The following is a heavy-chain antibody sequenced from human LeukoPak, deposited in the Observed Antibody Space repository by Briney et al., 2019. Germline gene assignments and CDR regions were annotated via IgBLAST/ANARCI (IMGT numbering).Heavy chain of an antibody. CDR2: IRYDGSSE. Sequence: GGSLRLSCTASGFTFSRFGMHWVRQAPGKGLEWVAFIRYDGSSEYYVDSVKGRFTISRDDSKNTLHLQMNSLRAEDTAMYYCAKDQELELPFDYWGQGTLVTVSS. CDR1: GFTFSRFG. V-gene: IGHV3-30*02. CDR3: AKDQELELPFDY. D-gene: IGHD1-7*01. J-gene: IGHJ4*02.